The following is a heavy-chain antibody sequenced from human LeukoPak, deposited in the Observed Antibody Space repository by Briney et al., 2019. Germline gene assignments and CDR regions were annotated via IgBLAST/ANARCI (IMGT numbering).Heavy chain of an antibody. CDR3: ARAPDRDDRLDY. CDR1: GGTFSSYA. V-gene: IGHV1-69*05. J-gene: IGHJ4*02. D-gene: IGHD1-14*01. Sequence: SVKVSCKASGGTFSSYAISWVRQAPGQGLEWMGGIIPIFGTANYAQKFQGRVTVTTDESTSTAYMELSSLGSEDTAVYYCARAPDRDDRLDYWGQGTLVTVSS. CDR2: IIPIFGTA.